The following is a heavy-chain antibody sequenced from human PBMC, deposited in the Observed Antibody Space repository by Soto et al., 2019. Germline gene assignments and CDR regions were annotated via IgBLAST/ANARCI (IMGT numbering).Heavy chain of an antibody. CDR1: GFTFSNYA. D-gene: IGHD3-10*01. Sequence: GGTLRLSCAASGFTFSNYAMIWVRQAPGKGLEWVSSISGSGGSAYYADSVQGRFSIYRDNSKNTLFLQMHSLRLEDTAVYYCVLHYDGSGTYSRYYAMDVWGQGTTVTVSS. CDR3: VLHYDGSGTYSRYYAMDV. V-gene: IGHV3-23*01. J-gene: IGHJ6*02. CDR2: ISGSGGSA.